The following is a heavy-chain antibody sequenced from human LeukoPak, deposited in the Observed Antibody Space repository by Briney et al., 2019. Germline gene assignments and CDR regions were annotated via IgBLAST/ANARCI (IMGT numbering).Heavy chain of an antibody. Sequence: SETLSLTCAVCGGSFSGYYWRWIRQAPGKGLEWIGEINHSGSTNYNPSLKSRVTISVDTSKNQFSLKLSSVTAADAAVFYCARFGSGWYYFDYWGQGALVTVSS. CDR3: ARFGSGWYYFDY. D-gene: IGHD6-19*01. CDR2: INHSGST. CDR1: GGSFSGYY. J-gene: IGHJ4*02. V-gene: IGHV4-34*01.